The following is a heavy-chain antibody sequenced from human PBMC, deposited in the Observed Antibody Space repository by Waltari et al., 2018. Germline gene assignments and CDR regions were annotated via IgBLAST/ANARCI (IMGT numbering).Heavy chain of an antibody. V-gene: IGHV4-34*01. CDR2: INHSGST. CDR3: ARERNYDFWSGYYTLPYFDY. J-gene: IGHJ4*02. CDR1: GGSFSGYY. Sequence: QVQLQQWGAGLLKPSETLSLTCAVYGGSFSGYYWSWIRQPPGKGLEWIGEINHSGSTNYSPSLKSRVTISVDTSKNRFSLKLSSVTAADTAVYYCARERNYDFWSGYYTLPYFDYWGQGTLVTVSS. D-gene: IGHD3-3*01.